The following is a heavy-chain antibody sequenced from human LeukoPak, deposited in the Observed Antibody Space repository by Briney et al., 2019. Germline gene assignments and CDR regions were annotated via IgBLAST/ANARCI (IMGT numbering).Heavy chain of an antibody. V-gene: IGHV3-48*04. CDR3: ARGVPTGVDYFDY. Sequence: GGSLRLSCTASGFTFSSYSMNWVRQAPGKGLEWVSYTSDSSSNIFYADSVKGRFTTSRDNAKNSLFLQMTSLRAEDTAVYYCARGVPTGVDYFDYWGQGTLVTVSS. CDR2: TSDSSSNI. J-gene: IGHJ4*02. CDR1: GFTFSSYS. D-gene: IGHD2-8*02.